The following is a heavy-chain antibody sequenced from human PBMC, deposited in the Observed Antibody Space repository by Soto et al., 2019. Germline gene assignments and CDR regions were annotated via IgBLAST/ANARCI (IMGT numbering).Heavy chain of an antibody. J-gene: IGHJ4*02. D-gene: IGHD6-13*01. Sequence: GGSLRLSCAASGFTFSSHAIHWVRQAPGKGLEWVTFISYDGIIKHYADSVKGRFTISRDNSINTVYLQMNSLKTEDTALYFCARDAYSGTWYVDYWGQGTLVTVSS. CDR2: ISYDGIIK. CDR1: GFTFSSHA. CDR3: ARDAYSGTWYVDY. V-gene: IGHV3-30-3*01.